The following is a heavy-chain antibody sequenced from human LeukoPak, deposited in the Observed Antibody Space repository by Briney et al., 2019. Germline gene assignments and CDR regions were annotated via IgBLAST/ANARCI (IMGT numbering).Heavy chain of an antibody. J-gene: IGHJ4*02. CDR1: GFTFSSYA. CDR3: ASLQSGKGHFDY. V-gene: IGHV4-34*01. CDR2: INHRGST. Sequence: GSLRLSCAASGFTFSSYAMSWVRQSPGKGLEWIGEINHRGSTNYNPSLKSRVTISVDTSKNYFSLKLSSVTAADTAVYYCASLQSGKGHFDYWGQGTLVIVSS. D-gene: IGHD3-10*01.